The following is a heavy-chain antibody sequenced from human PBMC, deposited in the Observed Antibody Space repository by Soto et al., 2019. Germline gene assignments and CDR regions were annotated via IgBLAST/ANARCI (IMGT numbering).Heavy chain of an antibody. V-gene: IGHV4-31*03. J-gene: IGHJ6*02. D-gene: IGHD3-10*01. Sequence: HVQLQESGPGRVKPSQTLSLTCTVSGCSISSGGYYWSWIRQHPGKGLEWIGYIYYSGSTYYNPSLKSRVIISVDTSKNQFSLKLSSVTAADTAVYYCTSVFGFGGMDVWGPGPTVTVSS. CDR1: GCSISSGGYY. CDR3: TSVFGFGGMDV. CDR2: IYYSGST.